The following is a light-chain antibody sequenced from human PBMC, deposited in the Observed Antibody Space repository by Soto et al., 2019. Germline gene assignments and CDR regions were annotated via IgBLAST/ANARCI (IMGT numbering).Light chain of an antibody. CDR3: MQSLQTPLT. CDR2: LGS. V-gene: IGKV2-28*01. J-gene: IGKJ4*01. CDR1: QNLLHSNGYNY. Sequence: DIVMPQSPLSLPVTPGEPASISCRSSQNLLHSNGYNYLDWYLQKPGQSPQLLIFLGSNRASGVPDGFSGSGSGTDFTLKISRVEAEDVGVYYCMQSLQTPLTFGGGTKVESK.